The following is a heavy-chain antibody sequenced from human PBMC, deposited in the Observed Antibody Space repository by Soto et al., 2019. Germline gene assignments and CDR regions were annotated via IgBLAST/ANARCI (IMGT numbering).Heavy chain of an antibody. J-gene: IGHJ6*02. CDR2: ISYDSTET. CDR3: AKSYYYDSSGYYDYYYYGMDV. V-gene: IGHV3-30*19. Sequence: GGSLRLSCAASGSTFSSYGMHWVRQAPGKGLEWVAVISYDSTETYYADSVKGRFTISRDPSNNTLYLQMNSLRSEDTAVYYCAKSYYYDSSGYYDYYYYGMDVWRQGTTVTVSS. D-gene: IGHD3-22*01. CDR1: GSTFSSYG.